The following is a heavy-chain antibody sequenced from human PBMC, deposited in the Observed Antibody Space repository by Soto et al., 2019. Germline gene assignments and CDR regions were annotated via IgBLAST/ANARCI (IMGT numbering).Heavy chain of an antibody. CDR1: GYTFTSYG. CDR2: ISAYNGNT. CDR3: ARECYYDSSGYDRGAFDI. J-gene: IGHJ3*02. V-gene: IGHV1-18*01. Sequence: ASVKVSCKASGYTFTSYGISRVRQAPGQGLEWMGWISAYNGNTNYAQKLQGRVTMTTDTSTSTAYMELRSLRSDDTAVYYCARECYYDSSGYDRGAFDIWGQGTMVTVSS. D-gene: IGHD3-22*01.